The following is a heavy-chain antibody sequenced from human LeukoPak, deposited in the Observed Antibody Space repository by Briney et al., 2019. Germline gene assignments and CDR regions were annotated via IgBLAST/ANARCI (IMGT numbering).Heavy chain of an antibody. CDR3: ARSAWGGYYYLDY. D-gene: IGHD3-3*01. J-gene: IGHJ4*02. CDR2: IYYSGST. V-gene: IGHV4-39*01. Sequence: SETLSLTCTVSGGSISSSSYYWGWIRQPPGKGLEWIGSIYYSGSTYHNPSLKSRVTISVDTSKNQFSLKLSSVTAADTAVYYCARSAWGGYYYLDYWGQGTLVTVSS. CDR1: GGSISSSSYY.